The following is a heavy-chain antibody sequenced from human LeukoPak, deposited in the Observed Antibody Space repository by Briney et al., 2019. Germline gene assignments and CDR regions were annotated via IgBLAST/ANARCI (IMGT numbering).Heavy chain of an antibody. CDR2: INPTSGGT. CDR3: TREAIGGGKAFDL. J-gene: IGHJ3*01. Sequence: ASVKVSCKASGNTFTAYYIHWVRQAPGQGLEWMGWINPTSGGTNYAQQFQGWVTMTRDTSITTAHLDLSSLRFDATAVYYCTREAIGGGKAFDLWGQGTMVTVSS. D-gene: IGHD3-16*01. CDR1: GNTFTAYY. V-gene: IGHV1-2*04.